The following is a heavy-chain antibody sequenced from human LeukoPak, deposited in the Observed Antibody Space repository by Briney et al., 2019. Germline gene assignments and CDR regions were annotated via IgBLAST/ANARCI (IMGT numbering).Heavy chain of an antibody. Sequence: PGGSLRLSCAASGFTFSSYAMSWVRQAPGKGLEWVSAISGSGGSTYYADSVKGRFTISRDNSKNTLYLQMNSLRAEDTAVYYCAKTTVTRRVDILTGYSYYYGMDVWGQGTTVTVSS. CDR2: ISGSGGST. J-gene: IGHJ6*02. CDR3: AKTTVTRRVDILTGYSYYYGMDV. V-gene: IGHV3-23*01. D-gene: IGHD3-9*01. CDR1: GFTFSSYA.